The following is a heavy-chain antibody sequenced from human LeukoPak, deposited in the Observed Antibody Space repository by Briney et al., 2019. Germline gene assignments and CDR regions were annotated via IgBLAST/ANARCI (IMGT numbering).Heavy chain of an antibody. J-gene: IGHJ2*01. CDR2: IYYSGTT. CDR3: ARATTHYWYFDL. D-gene: IGHD1/OR15-1a*01. V-gene: IGHV4-39*02. CDR1: SGSISSSNYY. Sequence: PSETLSLTCTVSSGSISSSNYYWGWIRQPPGKGLVWIGSIYYSGTTYYNPSLKSRVTISVDTSKKQLSLHLSSVTAADTAVYYCARATTHYWYFDLWGRGTLVTVSS.